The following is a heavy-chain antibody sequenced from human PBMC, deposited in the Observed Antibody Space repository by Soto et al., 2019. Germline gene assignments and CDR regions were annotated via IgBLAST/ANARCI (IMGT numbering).Heavy chain of an antibody. CDR3: ARVQEYYYDSSGYYYDAYYFDY. D-gene: IGHD3-22*01. Sequence: SETLSLTCTVSGGSIRSGDYYWSWIRQPPGKGLEWIGYIYYSGSTYYNPSLKSRVTISVDTSKNQFSLKLSSVTAADTAVYYSARVQEYYYDSSGYYYDAYYFDYWGRGTLVTVS. J-gene: IGHJ4*02. V-gene: IGHV4-30-4*01. CDR1: GGSIRSGDYY. CDR2: IYYSGST.